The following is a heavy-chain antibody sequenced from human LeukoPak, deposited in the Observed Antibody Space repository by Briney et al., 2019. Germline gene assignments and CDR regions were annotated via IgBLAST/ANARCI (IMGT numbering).Heavy chain of an antibody. CDR2: ISYDGSNK. CDR1: GFTFSDHA. J-gene: IGHJ4*02. D-gene: IGHD6-13*01. Sequence: GGSLRLSCAASGFTFSDHAIHWVRQAPGKGLEWVAVISYDGSNKYYADSVKGRFTISRDNAKNSLYLQMNSLRAEDTAVYYCARNGEQLTPFDYWGQGTLVTVSS. V-gene: IGHV3-30*04. CDR3: ARNGEQLTPFDY.